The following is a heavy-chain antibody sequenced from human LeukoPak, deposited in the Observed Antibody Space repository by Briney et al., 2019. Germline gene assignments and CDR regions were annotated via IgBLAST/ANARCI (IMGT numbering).Heavy chain of an antibody. CDR2: FDPEDGET. Sequence: GASVKVSCKVSGYTLTELSMHWVRQAPGKGLEWMGGFDPEDGETIYAQKFQGRVTMTEDTSTDIAYMELSSLRSEDTAVYYCATAPPEVTMVRGVINPMSAFDYWGQGTLVTVSS. D-gene: IGHD3-10*01. J-gene: IGHJ4*02. CDR1: GYTLTELS. CDR3: ATAPPEVTMVRGVINPMSAFDY. V-gene: IGHV1-24*01.